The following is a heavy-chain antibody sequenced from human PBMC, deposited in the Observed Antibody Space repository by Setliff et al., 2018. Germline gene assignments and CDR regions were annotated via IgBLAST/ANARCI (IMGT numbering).Heavy chain of an antibody. Sequence: ASVKVSCKASGYTFTGYDMHWVRQAPGQGLEWMGWINPNSGGTNYAQKFQGRVTITRDTSISTAYMELSRLRSDDTAVYYCARERVDYDYARWHVSASRYYYYYMDVWGKGTTVTVSS. D-gene: IGHD3-16*01. J-gene: IGHJ6*03. CDR3: ARERVDYDYARWHVSASRYYYYYMDV. V-gene: IGHV1-2*02. CDR2: INPNSGGT. CDR1: GYTFTGYD.